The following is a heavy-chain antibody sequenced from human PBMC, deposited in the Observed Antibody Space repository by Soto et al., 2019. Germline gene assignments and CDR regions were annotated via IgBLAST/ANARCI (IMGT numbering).Heavy chain of an antibody. CDR1: GGSISSGDYY. V-gene: IGHV4-30-4*01. D-gene: IGHD6-13*01. Sequence: SETLSLTCTVSGGSISSGDYYWSWIRQPPGKGLEWIGYIYYSGSTYYNPSLKSRVTISVDTSKNQFSLKLSSVAAADTAVYYCARERPDGSRLDPWGQGTLVTVSS. CDR2: IYYSGST. CDR3: ARERPDGSRLDP. J-gene: IGHJ5*02.